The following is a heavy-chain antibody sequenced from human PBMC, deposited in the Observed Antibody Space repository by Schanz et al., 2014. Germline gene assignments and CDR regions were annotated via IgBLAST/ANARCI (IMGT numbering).Heavy chain of an antibody. V-gene: IGHV3-11*01. CDR3: ARGWGYDALTGYVF. D-gene: IGHD3-9*01. J-gene: IGHJ4*02. CDR1: GFIFNDYY. Sequence: VQLVESGGGLVKPGGSLRLSCAASGFIFNDYYMNWIRQAPGKGLEWLSYISRDGTTSYYADSVKGRFTISRDNAKNSLYLEMTSLRGEDTAVYYCARGWGYDALTGYVFWGQGTLVTVSS. CDR2: ISRDGTTS.